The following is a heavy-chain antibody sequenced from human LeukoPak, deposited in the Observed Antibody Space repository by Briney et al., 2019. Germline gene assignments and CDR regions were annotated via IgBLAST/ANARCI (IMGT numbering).Heavy chain of an antibody. CDR1: GGSMSPYH. V-gene: IGHV4-59*12. CDR2: IYYSGST. J-gene: IGHJ5*02. D-gene: IGHD3-10*01. CDR3: ASALWFGESARFDP. Sequence: SETLSLTCTVSGGSMSPYHWGWIRQPPGKGLEWTGYIYYSGSTNYNPSLNSRVTISVDTSKNQFSLKLNSVTAADTAVYYCASALWFGESARFDPWGQGILVTVSS.